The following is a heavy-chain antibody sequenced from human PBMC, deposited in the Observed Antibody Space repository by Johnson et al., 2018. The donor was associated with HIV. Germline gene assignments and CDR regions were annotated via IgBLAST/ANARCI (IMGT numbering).Heavy chain of an antibody. D-gene: IGHD6-6*01. V-gene: IGHV3-74*01. CDR3: ARSSSSGAFDI. CDR2: INSEGSST. CDR1: GFTFSSYW. J-gene: IGHJ3*02. Sequence: VQLVESGGGLVQPGGSLRLSCAASGFTFSSYWMHWFRQAPGNGLVWVSHINSEGSSTTYADSVKGRFTISRDNSKNTLYLQMNSLRAEDTAVYYCARSSSSGAFDIWGQGTMVTVSS.